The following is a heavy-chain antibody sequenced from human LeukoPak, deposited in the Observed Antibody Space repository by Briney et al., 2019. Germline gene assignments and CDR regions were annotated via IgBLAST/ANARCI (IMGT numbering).Heavy chain of an antibody. CDR3: AKADSGYGDIDY. Sequence: GGSLRLSCAASGFTFSSYAMSWVRQAPGKGLEWVSTISGSGGSTYYADSVKGRFTISRDNSKNTLYLQMNSLRAEDTAVYYCAKADSGYGDIDYWGQGTLVTVSS. D-gene: IGHD5-12*01. CDR1: GFTFSSYA. V-gene: IGHV3-23*01. J-gene: IGHJ4*02. CDR2: ISGSGGST.